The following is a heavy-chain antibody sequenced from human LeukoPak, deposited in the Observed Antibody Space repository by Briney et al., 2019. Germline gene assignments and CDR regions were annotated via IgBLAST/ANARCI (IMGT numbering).Heavy chain of an antibody. V-gene: IGHV4-34*01. J-gene: IGHJ6*03. CDR1: GGSFSGYY. D-gene: IGHD5-24*01. CDR2: INHSGST. CDR3: ARGKRWLPLYYYYYYMDV. Sequence: SETLSLTCAIYGGSFSGYYWSWIRQPPGKGLEWIGEINHSGSTNYNPSLKSRVTISVDTSKNQFSLKLSSVTAADTAVYYCARGKRWLPLYYYYYYMDVWGKGTTVTVSS.